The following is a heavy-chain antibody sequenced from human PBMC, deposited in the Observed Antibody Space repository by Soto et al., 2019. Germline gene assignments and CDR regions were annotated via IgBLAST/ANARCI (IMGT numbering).Heavy chain of an antibody. CDR1: GYTLTGYY. CDR2: INPNSGGT. D-gene: IGHD5-18*01. CDR3: ARGAKTWIQLWPLDY. J-gene: IGHJ4*02. Sequence: ASVKVSCKASGYTLTGYYMHWVRQAPGQGLEWMGWINPNSGGTNYAQKFQGRVTMTRDTSISTAYMELSRLRSDDTAVYYCARGAKTWIQLWPLDYWGQGTLVTVSS. V-gene: IGHV1-2*02.